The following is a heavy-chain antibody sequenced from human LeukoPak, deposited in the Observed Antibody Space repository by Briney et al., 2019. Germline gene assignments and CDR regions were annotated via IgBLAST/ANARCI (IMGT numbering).Heavy chain of an antibody. Sequence: GGSLRLSCAASGFTFSSYWMHWVRQAPGKGLEWVAFIRYDGSNKYYADSVKGRFTISRDNSKNTLYLQMNSLRAEDTAVYYCAKDSSSRWYTDYWGQGTLVTVSS. CDR3: AKDSSSRWYTDY. D-gene: IGHD6-13*01. CDR1: GFTFSSYW. V-gene: IGHV3-30*02. J-gene: IGHJ4*02. CDR2: IRYDGSNK.